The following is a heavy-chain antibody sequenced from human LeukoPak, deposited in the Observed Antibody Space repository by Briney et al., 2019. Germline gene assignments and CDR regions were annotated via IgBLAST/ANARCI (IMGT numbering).Heavy chain of an antibody. Sequence: GGSLRLSCAASGFTFGSYSMNWVRQAPGKGLEWLSYISSSSTTIFYANSVKGRFTIYRDNAKNSLYLRMNSLRDEDTALYYCVRASGGDCYGHWGQGTLVTVSS. CDR3: VRASGGDCYGH. J-gene: IGHJ4*02. CDR2: ISSSSTTI. V-gene: IGHV3-48*02. D-gene: IGHD2-21*02. CDR1: GFTFGSYS.